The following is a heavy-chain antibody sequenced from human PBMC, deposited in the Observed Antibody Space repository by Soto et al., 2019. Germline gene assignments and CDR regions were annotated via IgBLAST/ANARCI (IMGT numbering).Heavy chain of an antibody. J-gene: IGHJ4*02. CDR3: ARDLSGSGWYLNGY. CDR1: GYTFTSYD. V-gene: IGHV1-8*01. Sequence: ASVKVSCKASGYTFTSYDINWVRQATGQGLEYLGWMNPNSGNTGYVQKFQGRVTMTRDTSTSTVYMELSSLRSEDTAVYYCARDLSGSGWYLNGYWGQGTLVTVSS. CDR2: MNPNSGNT. D-gene: IGHD6-19*01.